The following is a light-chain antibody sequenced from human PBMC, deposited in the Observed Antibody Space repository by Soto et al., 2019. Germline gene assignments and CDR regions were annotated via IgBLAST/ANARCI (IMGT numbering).Light chain of an antibody. CDR1: ESVSSSY. V-gene: IGKV3-20*01. CDR2: STS. Sequence: EIVLTQSPGTLSLSPGERATLSCWARESVSSSYLAWYQQKPGQAPRHSIHSTSTRAPGIQDRFSGSGSGTHFTLTISSLAPEDCAVYYCRQCGTTPPFTVGPGTRVDIK. CDR3: RQCGTTPPFT. J-gene: IGKJ3*01.